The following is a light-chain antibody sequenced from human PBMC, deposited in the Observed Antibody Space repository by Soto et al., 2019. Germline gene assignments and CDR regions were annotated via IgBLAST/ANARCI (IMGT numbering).Light chain of an antibody. CDR2: GIF. CDR1: QSVSSG. Sequence: ILMTQSPATLSVSLGEIATLSCRASQSVSSGLAWYQQKPGQAPRLVIYGIFTRATGIPARFSGSGSGTEFTLTISSLQSEDFAVYYCQQYNSRPPTFGQGTKVDIK. CDR3: QQYNSRPPT. V-gene: IGKV3D-15*01. J-gene: IGKJ1*01.